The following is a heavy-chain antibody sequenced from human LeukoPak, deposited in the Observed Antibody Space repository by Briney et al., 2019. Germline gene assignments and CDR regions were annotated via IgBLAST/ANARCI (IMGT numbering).Heavy chain of an antibody. Sequence: GGSLRLSCAASGFTLRSYAMSWLRQALGKGLEWVSVIDGSGGSTDYSESVKGRFTISKDNSKNTLYLEMNSLRAEDTAVYYCAKDYSSGWYARFDPWGQGTQVTVAS. D-gene: IGHD6-19*01. CDR3: AKDYSSGWYARFDP. CDR1: GFTLRSYA. V-gene: IGHV3-23*01. J-gene: IGHJ5*02. CDR2: IDGSGGST.